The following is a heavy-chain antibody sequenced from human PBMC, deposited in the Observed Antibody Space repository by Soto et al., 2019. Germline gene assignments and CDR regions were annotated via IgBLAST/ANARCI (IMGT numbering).Heavy chain of an antibody. V-gene: IGHV4-39*01. CDR1: GGSIRISDYF. CDR3: ARDSGWFDP. D-gene: IGHD7-27*01. Sequence: QLQLHESGPGLVRPSETLSLTCAVSGGSIRISDYFWGWIRQPPGRALEWIASIYHSGSTYYNPTLKSPVTMFVDTSNNQFALTLNSVTAADTAISYCARDSGWFDPWGQGTLVSVSS. J-gene: IGHJ5*02. CDR2: IYHSGST.